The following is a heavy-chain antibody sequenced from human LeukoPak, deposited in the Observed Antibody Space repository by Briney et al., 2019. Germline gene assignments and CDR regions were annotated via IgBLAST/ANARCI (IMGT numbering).Heavy chain of an antibody. J-gene: IGHJ6*03. CDR1: GFSFSGYA. CDR3: AKRRGLELTYYYYMDV. Sequence: GGSLRLSCAASGFSFSGYAMSWVRQAPGKGLEWVSAISGSGATTNYADSVKGRFTISRDNSKNTLFLQMNSLRAEDTAVYYCAKRRGLELTYYYYMDVWGKGTTVTVSS. V-gene: IGHV3-23*01. CDR2: ISGSGATT. D-gene: IGHD1-7*01.